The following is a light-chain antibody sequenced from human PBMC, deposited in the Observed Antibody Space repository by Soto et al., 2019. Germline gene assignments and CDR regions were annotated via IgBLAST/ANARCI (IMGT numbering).Light chain of an antibody. CDR2: SNN. J-gene: IGLJ3*02. V-gene: IGLV1-44*01. CDR3: AAGDDSLNGHWV. CDR1: SSNIGSNT. Sequence: QSVLTQPPSASGTPGQRVTISCSGSSSNIGSNTVNWYQQLPGTAPKLLIYSNNQRPSGVPDRFSGSKSGTSAYLAISGLQSEDEADYYCAAGDDSLNGHWVFGGGTKLTVL.